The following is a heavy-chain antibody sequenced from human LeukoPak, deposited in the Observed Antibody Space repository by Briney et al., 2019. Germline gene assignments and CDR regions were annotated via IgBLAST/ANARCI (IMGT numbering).Heavy chain of an antibody. CDR1: GFTFSSYA. V-gene: IGHV3-23*01. D-gene: IGHD4-17*01. CDR2: ISISGGTT. J-gene: IGHJ5*02. Sequence: GGSLRLSCAASGFTFSSYAMSWVRQAPGKGLESVSTISISGGTTYYADSVKGRFTISRDNSRNTLHLQMSSLRADDTAVYFCAITRETVTSAWGRGILVTVSS. CDR3: AITRETVTSA.